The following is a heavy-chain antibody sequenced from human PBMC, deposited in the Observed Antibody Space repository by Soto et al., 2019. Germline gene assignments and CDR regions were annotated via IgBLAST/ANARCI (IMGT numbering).Heavy chain of an antibody. J-gene: IGHJ6*04. CDR2: IYYSGST. CDR3: ASPIGWFGELLYLSVSRPAPWDV. Sequence: SETLSLTCTVSGGSISSSSYYWGWIRQPPGKGLEWIGSIYYSGSTYYNPSLKSRVTISVDTSKNQFSLKLSSVTAADTAVYYCASPIGWFGELLYLSVSRPAPWDVWGKGTTVTVSS. V-gene: IGHV4-39*01. CDR1: GGSISSSSYY. D-gene: IGHD3-10*01.